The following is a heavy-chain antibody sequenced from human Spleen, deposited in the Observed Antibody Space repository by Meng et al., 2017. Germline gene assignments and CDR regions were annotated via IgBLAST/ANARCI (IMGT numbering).Heavy chain of an antibody. D-gene: IGHD4-11*01. J-gene: IGHJ4*02. Sequence: QLQLQESGPGLVKPSETLSLTCTASGGSISSSSYYWGWIRQPPGKGLEWIGSIYYTGSTYYNPSLKSRVTISVDTSKNQFSLKLNSVTAPDTAVYYCARHELTPPRSNWYYFDYWGQGTLVTVSS. V-gene: IGHV4-39*01. CDR1: GGSISSSSYY. CDR2: IYYTGST. CDR3: ARHELTPPRSNWYYFDY.